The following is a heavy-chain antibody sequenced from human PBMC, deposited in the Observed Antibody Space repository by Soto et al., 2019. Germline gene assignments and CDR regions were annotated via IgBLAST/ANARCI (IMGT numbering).Heavy chain of an antibody. Sequence: SDTLSLTCTVSGGSISSGGYYWSWIRQHPGKGLEWIGYIYYSGSTYYNPSLKSRVTISVDTSKNQFSLKLSSVTAADTAVYYCARGYSSSWELDYWGQGTLVTVS. CDR1: GGSISSGGYY. D-gene: IGHD6-13*01. J-gene: IGHJ4*02. V-gene: IGHV4-31*03. CDR3: ARGYSSSWELDY. CDR2: IYYSGST.